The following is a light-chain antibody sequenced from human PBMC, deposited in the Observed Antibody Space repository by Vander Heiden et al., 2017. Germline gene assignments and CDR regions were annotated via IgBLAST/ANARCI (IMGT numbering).Light chain of an antibody. CDR3: FQNTQFPPT. Sequence: TVLTQPPLSLSVNPGQPASISCKSSQSLLHSDGHTYLYWYLQKPGHSPQLLIYDVSNRFSGVPDRFSGSGSGTDFTLKISRVQAEDVGTYYCFQNTQFPPTFGGGTKVDI. CDR2: DVS. J-gene: IGKJ4*01. V-gene: IGKV2D-29*02. CDR1: QSLLHSDGHTY.